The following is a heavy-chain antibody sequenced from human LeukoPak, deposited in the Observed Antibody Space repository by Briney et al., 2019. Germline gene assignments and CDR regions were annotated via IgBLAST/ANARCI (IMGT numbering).Heavy chain of an antibody. Sequence: EASVKVSCKASGYTFTSYSFSWVRQAPGQGLEWVGWISSYNNYTNYAQKLQGRVTMTTDTSTSTAYMELRSLRSDDTAVYYCARREQWLVGDDYWGQGTLVTVSS. J-gene: IGHJ4*02. D-gene: IGHD6-19*01. CDR2: ISSYNNYT. V-gene: IGHV1-18*01. CDR1: GYTFTSYS. CDR3: ARREQWLVGDDY.